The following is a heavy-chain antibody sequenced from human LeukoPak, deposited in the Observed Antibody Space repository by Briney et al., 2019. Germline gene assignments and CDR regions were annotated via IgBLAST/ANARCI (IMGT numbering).Heavy chain of an antibody. CDR1: GGSISRSSYY. CDR2: IYYSGST. J-gene: IGHJ6*03. Sequence: SETLSLTCTVSGGSISRSSYYWGWIRQPPGKGLEWIGNIYYSGSTYYNPSLKSRVTISVDTSKNQFSLKLSSVTAADTAVYYCARHGYCSGGSCYSWGYYYYMDVWGKGTTVTISS. V-gene: IGHV4-39*01. D-gene: IGHD2-15*01. CDR3: ARHGYCSGGSCYSWGYYYYMDV.